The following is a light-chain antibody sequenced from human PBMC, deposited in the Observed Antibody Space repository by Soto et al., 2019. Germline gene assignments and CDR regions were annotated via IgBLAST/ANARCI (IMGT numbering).Light chain of an antibody. V-gene: IGLV2-8*01. CDR1: IGDVAGYQY. Sequence: QSLMAQPPSASASPGQSLTISCSGTIGDVAGYQYVSWYQHHPGKAPKLLIYEVTKRPFGGPDRFSAPKPGNTASLPVSGLQAEDDPDYYCSSYAGSDNPSVFGTGTKVTVL. J-gene: IGLJ1*01. CDR2: EVT. CDR3: SSYAGSDNPSV.